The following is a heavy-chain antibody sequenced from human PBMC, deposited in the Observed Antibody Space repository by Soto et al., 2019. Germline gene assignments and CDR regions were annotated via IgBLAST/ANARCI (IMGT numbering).Heavy chain of an antibody. J-gene: IGHJ6*03. Sequence: EVQLVESGGGLVQPGGSLRLSCAASGFTFSSYWMHWVRQAPGKGLVWVSRINSDGSSTSYADSVKGRFTISRDNAKNTLYLQMNSLRAEDTAVYYCARDEGVHCSSTSCYPSRYYYYYMDVWGKGTTVTVSS. CDR1: GFTFSSYW. CDR2: INSDGSST. V-gene: IGHV3-74*01. CDR3: ARDEGVHCSSTSCYPSRYYYYYMDV. D-gene: IGHD2-2*01.